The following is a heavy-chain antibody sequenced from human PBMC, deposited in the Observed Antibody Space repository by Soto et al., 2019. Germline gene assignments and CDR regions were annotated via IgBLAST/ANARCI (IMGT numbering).Heavy chain of an antibody. CDR2: IYYSGST. J-gene: IGHJ6*03. CDR1: GGSISSYY. CDR3: ANTARVFYYKTSYQYYMDV. D-gene: IGHD3-22*01. Sequence: PSETLSLTCTVSGGSISSYYWSWSRQPPWKGLEWIGYIYYSGSTNYNPSLKSRVTISVDTSKNQFSLKLSSVTAADTAVYYCANTARVFYYKTSYQYYMDVCGKGTTVTVSS. V-gene: IGHV4-59*01.